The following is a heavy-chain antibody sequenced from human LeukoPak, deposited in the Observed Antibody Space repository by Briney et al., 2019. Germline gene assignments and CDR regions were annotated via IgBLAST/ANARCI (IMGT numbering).Heavy chain of an antibody. CDR1: GFTFSSYW. V-gene: IGHV3-74*01. CDR2: INSDGSSI. D-gene: IGHD6-19*01. Sequence: GGSLRLSCAASGFTFSSYWMHWVRQAPGKGLVWVSRINSDGSSISYADSVKGRFTISRDNAKNTLYLQMNSLRAEDTAVYYCARDSYSSGAHFDYWGQGTLVTVSS. J-gene: IGHJ4*02. CDR3: ARDSYSSGAHFDY.